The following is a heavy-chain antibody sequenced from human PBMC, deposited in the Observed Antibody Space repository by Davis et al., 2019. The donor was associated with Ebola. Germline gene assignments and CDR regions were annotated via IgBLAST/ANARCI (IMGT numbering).Heavy chain of an antibody. V-gene: IGHV4-59*08. J-gene: IGHJ4*02. Sequence: ESLKISCTVSGGSISSYYWSWIRQPPGKGLEWIGYIYYSGSTNYNPSLKSRVTISVDTSKNQFSLKLSSVTAADTAVYYCARRRDYFDYWGQGTLVTVSS. CDR3: ARRRDYFDY. CDR2: IYYSGST. CDR1: GGSISSYY.